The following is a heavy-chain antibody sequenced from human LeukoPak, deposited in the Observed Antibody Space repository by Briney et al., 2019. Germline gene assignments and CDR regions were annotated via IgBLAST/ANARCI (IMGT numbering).Heavy chain of an antibody. CDR2: INSDGSST. CDR3: ARDRGGYYDSSGYLDY. CDR1: GFTFSNSW. D-gene: IGHD3-22*01. Sequence: GGSLRLSCAASGFTFSNSWMHWVRQAPGKGLVWVSRINSDGSSTTYADSVKGRFTISRDNAKNTLYLQMNSLRAEDTAVYYCARDRGGYYDSSGYLDYWGQGTLVTVSS. J-gene: IGHJ4*02. V-gene: IGHV3-74*01.